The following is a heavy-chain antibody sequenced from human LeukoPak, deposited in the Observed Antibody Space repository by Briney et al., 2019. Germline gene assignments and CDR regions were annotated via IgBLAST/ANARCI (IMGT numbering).Heavy chain of an antibody. Sequence: PGGSLRLSCAASGFTFNSYSMNWVRQAPGKGLEWVSYISRSSSTIYYADSVKGRFIISRDNAKNSLYLQMNSLRAGDAAVYFCARVYYFDSTSYYLDYWGQGTLVTVSS. J-gene: IGHJ4*02. CDR1: GFTFNSYS. CDR3: ARVYYFDSTSYYLDY. CDR2: ISRSSSTI. V-gene: IGHV3-48*01. D-gene: IGHD3-22*01.